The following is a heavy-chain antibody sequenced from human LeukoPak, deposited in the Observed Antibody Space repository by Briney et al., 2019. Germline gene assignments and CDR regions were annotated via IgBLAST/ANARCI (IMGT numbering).Heavy chain of an antibody. CDR2: ISGSGGNT. V-gene: IGHV3-23*01. Sequence: PGGSLRLSCAASGFTFSNYAVSWVRQAPGKGLEWVSDISGSGGNTFYADSVKGRFTISRDDSKNTLYLQMNNLRAEDTAVYFCANPLNDFWSGYYYWGQGTLVTVSS. D-gene: IGHD3-3*01. J-gene: IGHJ4*02. CDR1: GFTFSNYA. CDR3: ANPLNDFWSGYYY.